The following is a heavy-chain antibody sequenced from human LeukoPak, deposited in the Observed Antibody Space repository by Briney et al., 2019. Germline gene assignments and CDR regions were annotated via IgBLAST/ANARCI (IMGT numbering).Heavy chain of an antibody. Sequence: GGSLRLSCAASGFTFSSAWMTWVRQAPGKGLEWVSYISSSGSTIYYADSVKGRFTISRDNAKNSLYLQMNSLRAEDTAVYYCARAAAGIDYWGQGTLVTVSS. CDR2: ISSSGSTI. J-gene: IGHJ4*02. V-gene: IGHV3-48*04. D-gene: IGHD6-13*01. CDR3: ARAAAGIDY. CDR1: GFTFSSAW.